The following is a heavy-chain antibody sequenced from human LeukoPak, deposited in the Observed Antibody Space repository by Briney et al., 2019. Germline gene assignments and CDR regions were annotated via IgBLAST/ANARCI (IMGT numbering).Heavy chain of an antibody. D-gene: IGHD3-3*01. V-gene: IGHV3-21*01. CDR2: ISSSSSYM. CDR3: ARWITIFGVPPSRNWFDP. CDR1: GFTYSSYG. Sequence: GGSLRLSCAASGFTYSSYGMHWVRQAPGKGLEWVSSISSSSSYMYYADSLKGRFTISRDNAKNSLYLQMDSLRAEDTAVYYCARWITIFGVPPSRNWFDPWGQGTLVTVSS. J-gene: IGHJ5*02.